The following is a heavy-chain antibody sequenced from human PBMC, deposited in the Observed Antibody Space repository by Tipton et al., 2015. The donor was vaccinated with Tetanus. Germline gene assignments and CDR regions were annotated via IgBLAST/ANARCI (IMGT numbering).Heavy chain of an antibody. Sequence: TLSLTCTVSGGSISSGGYYWSWIRQHPGKGLEWIGNIYYSGGTYYNPSLKSRVTISVDTSKNQFSLKLSSVTAADTAVYYCAGYSSRLENWFDPWGQGTLVTVSS. CDR3: AGYSSRLENWFDP. CDR1: GGSISSGGYY. J-gene: IGHJ5*02. D-gene: IGHD6-13*01. V-gene: IGHV4-31*02. CDR2: IYYSGGT.